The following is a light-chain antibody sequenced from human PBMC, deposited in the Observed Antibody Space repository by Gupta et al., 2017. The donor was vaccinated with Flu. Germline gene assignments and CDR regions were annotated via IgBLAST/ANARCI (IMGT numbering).Light chain of an antibody. V-gene: IGKV4-1*01. Sequence: IVMTQSPHSLAVSLGERATVNCKSSQSFLYSSNNKDYLAWYHHKPGQPPKLLIYWASTRESGVPDRFSGSGSGTDFTLTISSLQVEDVGVYYCQQYYSSPHSFGRGTKLEI. CDR1: QSFLYSSNNKDY. CDR3: QQYYSSPHS. CDR2: WAS. J-gene: IGKJ2*03.